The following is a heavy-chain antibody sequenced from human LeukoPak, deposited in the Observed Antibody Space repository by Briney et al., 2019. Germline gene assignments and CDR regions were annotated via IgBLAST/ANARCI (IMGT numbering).Heavy chain of an antibody. Sequence: SETLSLTCAVSGVSFDDYYWRWVRQTPGKGLEWIGEINHSGYTNDSPSLKSRVTLSIDTSRKQFSLNLRSVTVADTGIYYCTRMTAGHDYWGQGTLVTVSS. CDR1: GVSFDDYY. D-gene: IGHD2-21*02. J-gene: IGHJ4*02. V-gene: IGHV4-34*01. CDR3: TRMTAGHDY. CDR2: INHSGYT.